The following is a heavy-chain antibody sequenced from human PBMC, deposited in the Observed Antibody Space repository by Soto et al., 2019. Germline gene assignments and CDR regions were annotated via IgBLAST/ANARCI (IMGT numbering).Heavy chain of an antibody. Sequence: QLQLQESGSGLLKPSQTLSLTCAVSGGSISSGTYSWTWIRQPPGKGLEWIGYTSHSATTNYNPSLKSRVTISEDPFKNHVSLKLTSVTAADTAVYYCVRGGLFGAGSSPTEYWGQGILVTVSS. D-gene: IGHD3-10*01. CDR2: TSHSATT. J-gene: IGHJ4*02. V-gene: IGHV4-30-2*01. CDR3: VRGGLFGAGSSPTEY. CDR1: GGSISSGTYS.